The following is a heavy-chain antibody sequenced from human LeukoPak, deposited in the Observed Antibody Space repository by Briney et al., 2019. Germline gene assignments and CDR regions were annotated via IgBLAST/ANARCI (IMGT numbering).Heavy chain of an antibody. D-gene: IGHD5-24*01. V-gene: IGHV4-34*01. J-gene: IGHJ4*02. CDR2: INHSGST. CDR1: GGSFSGYY. CDR3: TRVCRDVYFDY. Sequence: SETLSLTCAVYGGSFSGYYWSWIRQPQGKGLEWVGEINHSGSTNYNPSLKSRVTTSVDTSKNQYFLQLSLGTAADTAVYYCTRVCRDVYFDYWGQGTLVTASS.